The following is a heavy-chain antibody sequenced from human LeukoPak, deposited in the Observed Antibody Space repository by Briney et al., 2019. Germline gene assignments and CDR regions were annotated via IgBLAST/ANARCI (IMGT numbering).Heavy chain of an antibody. CDR1: GFTFSGSA. D-gene: IGHD6-19*01. V-gene: IGHV3-73*01. Sequence: PGGSLRLSCAASGFTFSGSAMHWVRQASGKGLEWVGRIRSKANSYATAYAASVKGRFTISRDNSKNTLYLQMNSLRAEDTAVYYCAKGPLTEVAGTTWDYWGQGTLVTVSS. CDR3: AKGPLTEVAGTTWDY. CDR2: IRSKANSYAT. J-gene: IGHJ4*02.